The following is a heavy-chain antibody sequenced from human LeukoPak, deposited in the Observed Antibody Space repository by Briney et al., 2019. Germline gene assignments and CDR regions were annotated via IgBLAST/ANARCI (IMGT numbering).Heavy chain of an antibody. CDR1: GGSISSYY. J-gene: IGHJ4*02. D-gene: IGHD2-2*01. CDR3: ARGYCSSTSCSDFDY. Sequence: SETLSLTCTVSGGSISSYYWSWIRQPPGKGLEWTGYIYYSGSTNYNPSLKSRVTISVDTSKNQFSLKLSSVTAADTAVYYCARGYCSSTSCSDFDYWGQGTLVTVSS. CDR2: IYYSGST. V-gene: IGHV4-59*01.